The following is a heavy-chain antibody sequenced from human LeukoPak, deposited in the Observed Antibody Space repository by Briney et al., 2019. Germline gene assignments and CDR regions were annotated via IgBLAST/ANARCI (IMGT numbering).Heavy chain of an antibody. D-gene: IGHD3-3*01. J-gene: IGHJ3*02. CDR2: IYYSGST. CDR3: ARDPTIFGAGAFDI. Sequence: SQTLSLTCTVSGGSISSGDYYWSWIPQPPAKVLDWIGYIYYSGSTYYNPSLKSRVTISVDTSKNQFSLKLSSVTAADTAVYYCARDPTIFGAGAFDIWGQGIMVTVSS. V-gene: IGHV4-30-4*08. CDR1: GGSISSGDYY.